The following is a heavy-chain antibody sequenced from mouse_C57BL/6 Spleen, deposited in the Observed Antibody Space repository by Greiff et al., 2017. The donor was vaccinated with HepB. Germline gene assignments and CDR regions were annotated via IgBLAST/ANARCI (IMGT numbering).Heavy chain of an antibody. CDR3: ARWDYGSSYDAMDY. CDR2: IYPGDGST. J-gene: IGHJ4*01. CDR1: GSTFTSYD. Sequence: QVQLQQSGPELVKPGASVKLSCKASGSTFTSYDINWVKQRPGQGLEWIGWIYPGDGSTKDNEKFKGKATLTVDTSSSTAYMELHSLTSEDSAVYFCARWDYGSSYDAMDYWGQGTSVTVSS. V-gene: IGHV1-85*01. D-gene: IGHD1-1*01.